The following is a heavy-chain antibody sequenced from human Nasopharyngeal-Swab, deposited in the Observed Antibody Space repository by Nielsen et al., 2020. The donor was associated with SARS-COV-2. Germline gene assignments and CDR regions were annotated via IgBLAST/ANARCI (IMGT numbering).Heavy chain of an antibody. CDR3: TTSFTVRGLKDY. J-gene: IGHJ4*02. CDR2: IRSKDKNYAT. V-gene: IGHV3-73*01. D-gene: IGHD3-16*02. Sequence: VRQMPGKGLEWVGRIRSKDKNYATAYGTSVKGRFIISRDDSKNTAFLQMNSLKTEDTAVYFCTTSFTVRGLKDYWGQGTPVTVSS.